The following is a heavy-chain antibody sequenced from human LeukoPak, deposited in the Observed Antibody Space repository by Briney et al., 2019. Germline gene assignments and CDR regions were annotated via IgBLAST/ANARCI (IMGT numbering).Heavy chain of an antibody. CDR1: GGSISSYY. V-gene: IGHV4-4*07. D-gene: IGHD3-3*01. Sequence: PSETLSLTCTVSGGSISSYYWSWIRQPAGKGLEWIGRIYTSGSTNYNPSLKSRVTMSVDTSKNQFSLKLSSVTAADTAVYYCAGSRFLEWNDAFDIWGQGTMVTVSS. J-gene: IGHJ3*02. CDR2: IYTSGST. CDR3: AGSRFLEWNDAFDI.